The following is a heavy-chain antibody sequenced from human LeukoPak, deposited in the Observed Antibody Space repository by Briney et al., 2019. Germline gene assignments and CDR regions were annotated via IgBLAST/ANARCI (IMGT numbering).Heavy chain of an antibody. CDR1: GFTFSSYD. D-gene: IGHD3-22*01. Sequence: PGGSLRLSCAASGFTFSSYDMHWVRQATGKGLEWVSAIGTAGDTYYPGSVKGRFTISRENAKNSLYLQMNSLRAGDTAVYYCARSPDRHYYDSSGQFNAFDYWGQGTLATVSS. J-gene: IGHJ4*02. V-gene: IGHV3-13*01. CDR3: ARSPDRHYYDSSGQFNAFDY. CDR2: IGTAGDT.